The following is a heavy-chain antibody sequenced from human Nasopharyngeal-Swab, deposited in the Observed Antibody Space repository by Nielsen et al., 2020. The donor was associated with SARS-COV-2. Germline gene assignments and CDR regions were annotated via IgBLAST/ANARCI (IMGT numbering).Heavy chain of an antibody. Sequence: GESLKISCAASGFTFISYAMNWVRQAPGKGLEWLSAVNGNGADTYDADSVKGRFTISKDNSKNTLYLHMNSLRAEDTAVYYCAKDLTGYYAPLDQWGQGVLVTVSS. CDR1: GFTFISYA. V-gene: IGHV3-23*01. J-gene: IGHJ4*02. CDR2: VNGNGADT. D-gene: IGHD3-9*01. CDR3: AKDLTGYYAPLDQ.